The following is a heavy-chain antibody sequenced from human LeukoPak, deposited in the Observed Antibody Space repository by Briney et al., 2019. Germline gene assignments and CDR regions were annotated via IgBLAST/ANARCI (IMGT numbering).Heavy chain of an antibody. CDR3: ARDSSSWYNWFDP. J-gene: IGHJ5*02. D-gene: IGHD6-13*01. Sequence: GGSLRLSCAASGFTVSSNYMSWVRQAPGKGLEWVSVIYSGGSTYYADSVKSRFTISRDNSKNTLYLQMNSLRAEDTAVYYCARDSSSWYNWFDPWGQGTLVTVSS. CDR2: IYSGGST. CDR1: GFTVSSNY. V-gene: IGHV3-66*02.